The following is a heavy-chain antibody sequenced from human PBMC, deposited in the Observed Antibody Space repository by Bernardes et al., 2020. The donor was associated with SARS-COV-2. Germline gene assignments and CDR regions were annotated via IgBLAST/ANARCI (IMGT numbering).Heavy chain of an antibody. J-gene: IGHJ4*02. CDR2: ISTSSSYI. D-gene: IGHD4-4*01. CDR1: GFTFSSYT. Sequence: GGSLRLSCAASGFTFSSYTMNWVRQAPGKGLEWISSISTSSSYISYSDSVRGRFTFSRDNAKNSVSLQRNSLRAEDTAVYYCARVDFSNLYYFDYWGQGTPVTVSS. CDR3: ARVDFSNLYYFDY. V-gene: IGHV3-21*06.